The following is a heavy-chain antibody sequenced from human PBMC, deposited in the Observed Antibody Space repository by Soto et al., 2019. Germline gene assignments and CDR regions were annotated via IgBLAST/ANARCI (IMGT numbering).Heavy chain of an antibody. V-gene: IGHV4-34*01. CDR3: ARDKITGLFDY. Sequence: QVQLQQWGAGLLKPSEILSLTCAVYGGSFSGYYWTWIRQPPGTGLEWIGEINHSGSTNYNPSLKSEVTIPVDASKNQFSLKLTSVTAADTAVYYCARDKITGLFDYWGQGTLVTVSS. CDR1: GGSFSGYY. J-gene: IGHJ4*02. D-gene: IGHD2-8*02. CDR2: INHSGST.